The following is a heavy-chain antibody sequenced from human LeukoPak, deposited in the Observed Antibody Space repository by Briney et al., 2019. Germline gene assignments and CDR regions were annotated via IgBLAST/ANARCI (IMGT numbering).Heavy chain of an antibody. V-gene: IGHV1-69*13. J-gene: IGHJ6*03. CDR3: ARDRAVVRGVSRAPYYYYMDV. Sequence: SVKASCKASGGTFSSYAISWVRQAPGQGLEWMGGIIPIFGTANYAQKFQGRVTITADESTSTAYMELSSLRSEDTAVYYCARDRAVVRGVSRAPYYYYMDVWGKGTTVTVSS. CDR1: GGTFSSYA. D-gene: IGHD3-10*01. CDR2: IIPIFGTA.